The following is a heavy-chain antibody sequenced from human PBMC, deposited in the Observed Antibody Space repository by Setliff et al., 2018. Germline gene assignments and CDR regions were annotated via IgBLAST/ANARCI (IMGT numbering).Heavy chain of an antibody. J-gene: IGHJ6*02. D-gene: IGHD2-21*02. Sequence: GGFLRLSCAASGFTFSSYSMNWVRQAPGKGLEWVSSISSSSSYIYYADSVKGRFTISRDNAKNSLYLQMNSLRAEDTAVYYCAGNWVTAQHYYYGMDVWGQGTTVTVSS. CDR1: GFTFSSYS. CDR2: ISSSSSYI. CDR3: AGNWVTAQHYYYGMDV. V-gene: IGHV3-21*01.